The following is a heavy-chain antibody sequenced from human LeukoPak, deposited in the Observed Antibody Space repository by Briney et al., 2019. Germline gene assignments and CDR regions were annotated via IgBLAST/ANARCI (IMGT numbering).Heavy chain of an antibody. CDR2: LYSGGST. V-gene: IGHV3-53*01. D-gene: IGHD3-22*01. CDR1: GFTVSSNY. CDR3: ARGPYYYDSSGYYSNWFDP. J-gene: IGHJ5*02. Sequence: QPGGSLRLSCAASGFTVSSNYMSWVRQAPGKGLEWVSVLYSGGSTYYADSVKGRFTISRDNSKNTLYLQMNSLRAEDTAVYYCARGPYYYDSSGYYSNWFDPWGQGTLVTVSS.